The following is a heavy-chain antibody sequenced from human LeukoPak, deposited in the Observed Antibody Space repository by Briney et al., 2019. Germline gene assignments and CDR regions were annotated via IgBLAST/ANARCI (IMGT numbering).Heavy chain of an antibody. CDR1: GFTFSSYG. D-gene: IGHD1-26*01. J-gene: IGHJ4*02. CDR2: IWYDGSNR. V-gene: IGHV3-33*01. CDR3: ARGKREVLNTRVFDY. Sequence: PGRSLRLSCAASGFTFSSYGMHWVRQAPGKGLEWVAVIWYDGSNRYYADSVKGRSTISRDNSKNTLYLQLNSLRGEDTAVYYCARGKREVLNTRVFDYWGQGTLVTVSS.